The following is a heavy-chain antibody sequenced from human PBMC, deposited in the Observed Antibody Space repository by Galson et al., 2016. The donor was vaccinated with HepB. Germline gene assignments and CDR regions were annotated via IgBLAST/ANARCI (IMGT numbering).Heavy chain of an antibody. D-gene: IGHD2-21*02. CDR1: GASISSGVSY. J-gene: IGHJ4*02. V-gene: IGHV4-31*03. Sequence: TLSLTCNVSGASISSGVSYWSWIRQHPGKGLEFIGYISYSGNTYYIPPLKSRVTISADTSKNHFSLKLSSVTAADPAVYYCARDPGGCGDGGNCAYWGPETLVAVSS. CDR2: ISYSGNT. CDR3: ARDPGGCGDGGNCAY.